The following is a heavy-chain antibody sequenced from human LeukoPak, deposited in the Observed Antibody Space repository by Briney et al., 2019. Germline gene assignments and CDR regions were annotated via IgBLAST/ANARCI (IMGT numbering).Heavy chain of an antibody. CDR1: GFTFSSYG. V-gene: IGHV3-33*01. CDR2: MWYDGSNK. D-gene: IGHD5-18*01. CDR3: AREDTALVIAY. J-gene: IGHJ4*02. Sequence: QAGGSLRLSCAASGFTFSSYGMHWVRQAPGKGLEWVAIMWYDGSNKYYTDSVKGRFTISRDNSKNTLYLQMNSLRVEDTAVYYCAREDTALVIAYWGQGTLVTVSS.